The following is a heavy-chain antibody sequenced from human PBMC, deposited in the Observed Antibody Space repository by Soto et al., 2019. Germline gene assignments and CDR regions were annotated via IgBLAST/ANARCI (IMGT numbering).Heavy chain of an antibody. V-gene: IGHV4-31*03. D-gene: IGHD5-18*01. CDR3: ARGRGYSYGYGVYYYGMDV. CDR2: IYYSGST. Sequence: SETLSLTCTVSGGSISSGGYYWSWIRQHPGKGLEWIGYIYYSGSTYYNPSLKSRVTISVDTSKNQFSLKLSSVTAADTAVYYCARGRGYSYGYGVYYYGMDVWGQGTTVT. CDR1: GGSISSGGYY. J-gene: IGHJ6*02.